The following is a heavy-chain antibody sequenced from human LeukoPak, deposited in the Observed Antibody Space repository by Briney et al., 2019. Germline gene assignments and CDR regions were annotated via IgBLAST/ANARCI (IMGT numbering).Heavy chain of an antibody. CDR1: GFTFSDYA. V-gene: IGHV3-21*01. CDR3: ARAPSSWWGMWGSDRHFDY. Sequence: GGSLRLSCAAAGFTFSDYAMNWVRQAPGQGLDWVSSISRSSSYIYYADSVKGRFTISRGNAKSSLYRQMKSLRAEDTAVYYCARAPSSWWGMWGSDRHFDYWGQGTLVTVSP. J-gene: IGHJ4*02. D-gene: IGHD2-8*02. CDR2: ISRSSSYI.